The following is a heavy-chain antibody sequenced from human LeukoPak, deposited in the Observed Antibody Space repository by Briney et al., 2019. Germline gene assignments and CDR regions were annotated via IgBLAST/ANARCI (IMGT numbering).Heavy chain of an antibody. CDR3: ARDQAYSYGYEN. J-gene: IGHJ4*02. D-gene: IGHD5-18*01. CDR2: IIPIFGTA. V-gene: IGHV1-69*06. CDR1: GGTFSSYA. Sequence: ASVKVSCKASGGTFSSYAISWVRQAPGQGLEWMGGIIPIFGTANYAQKFQGRVTITADKSTSTAYMELSSLRSGDTAVYYCARDQAYSYGYENWGQGTLVTVSS.